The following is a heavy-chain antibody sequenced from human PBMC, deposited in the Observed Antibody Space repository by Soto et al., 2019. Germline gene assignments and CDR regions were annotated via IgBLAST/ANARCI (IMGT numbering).Heavy chain of an antibody. V-gene: IGHV5-10-1*01. Sequence: PGESLKISCNGSGYSFTSYWISWVRQMPGKGLEWMGRIDPSDSYTNYSPSFQGHVTISADKSISTAYLQWSSLKASDTAMYYCLTYYYDSSGYGILVYWGQGTLVTVSS. J-gene: IGHJ4*02. D-gene: IGHD3-22*01. CDR3: LTYYYDSSGYGILVY. CDR1: GYSFTSYW. CDR2: IDPSDSYT.